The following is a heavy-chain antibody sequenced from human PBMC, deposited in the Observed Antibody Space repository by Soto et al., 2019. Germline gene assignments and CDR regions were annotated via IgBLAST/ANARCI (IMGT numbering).Heavy chain of an antibody. CDR1: GGSISSYY. CDR3: ARVYCSGGSSYFAY. J-gene: IGHJ4*02. CDR2: IYYSGST. Sequence: SETLSLTCTVSGGSISSYYWSWIRQPPGKGLEWIGYIYYSGSTNYNPSLKSRVTISVDTSKNQFSLKLSSVTAADTAVYYCARVYCSGGSSYFAYWGQGTLVPVSS. D-gene: IGHD2-15*01. V-gene: IGHV4-59*01.